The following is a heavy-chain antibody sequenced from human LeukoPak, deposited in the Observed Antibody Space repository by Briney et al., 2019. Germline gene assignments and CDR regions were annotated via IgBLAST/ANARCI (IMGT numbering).Heavy chain of an antibody. V-gene: IGHV3-23*01. CDR3: AKGVSYVVVVAATLYYFDY. Sequence: GGSLRLSCAASGFTLSSYAMSWVRQAPGEGLEWVSAISGSGGSTYYADSVKGRFTISRDNSKNTLYLQMNSLRAEDTAVYYCAKGVSYVVVVAATLYYFDYWGQGTLVTVSS. CDR2: ISGSGGST. CDR1: GFTLSSYA. D-gene: IGHD2-15*01. J-gene: IGHJ4*02.